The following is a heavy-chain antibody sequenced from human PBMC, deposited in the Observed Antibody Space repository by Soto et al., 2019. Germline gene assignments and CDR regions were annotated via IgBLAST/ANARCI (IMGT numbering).Heavy chain of an antibody. CDR1: GFTVSGNY. CDR2: IYRDGRT. Sequence: GGSLRLSCAASGFTVSGNYMTWVRQAPGKGPEWVSAIYRDGRTYYADSVKGRFIISRDNSKNTLYLQMNSLRAEDTAGYYCGRGVTHERYFDYWGQGPLVTVSS. D-gene: IGHD2-21*02. J-gene: IGHJ4*02. CDR3: GRGVTHERYFDY. V-gene: IGHV3-53*01.